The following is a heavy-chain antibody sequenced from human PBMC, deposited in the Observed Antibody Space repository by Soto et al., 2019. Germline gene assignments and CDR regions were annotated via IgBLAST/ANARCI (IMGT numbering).Heavy chain of an antibody. Sequence: PGGSLRLSCAASGFTFSSYGMHWVRQAPGKGLEWVAVISYDGSNKYYADSVKGRFTISRDNSKNTLYLQMNSLRAEDTAVYYCAKDRRADYYDSSGPITGIDYWGQGTLVTVSS. J-gene: IGHJ4*02. D-gene: IGHD3-22*01. CDR1: GFTFSSYG. V-gene: IGHV3-30*18. CDR3: AKDRRADYYDSSGPITGIDY. CDR2: ISYDGSNK.